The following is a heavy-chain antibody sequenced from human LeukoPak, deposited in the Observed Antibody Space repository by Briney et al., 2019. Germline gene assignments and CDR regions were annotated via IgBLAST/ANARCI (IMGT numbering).Heavy chain of an antibody. D-gene: IGHD6-13*01. CDR1: GFTFSGSA. Sequence: PGGSLRLSCAASGFTFSGSAMHWVRQASGKGLEWVGRIRSKANRYATAYAASVKGRFTISRDDSKNTAYLQMNSLKTEDTAVYYCTRHAAAAPFDYWGQGTLVTVSS. CDR2: IRSKANRYAT. J-gene: IGHJ4*02. CDR3: TRHAAAAPFDY. V-gene: IGHV3-73*01.